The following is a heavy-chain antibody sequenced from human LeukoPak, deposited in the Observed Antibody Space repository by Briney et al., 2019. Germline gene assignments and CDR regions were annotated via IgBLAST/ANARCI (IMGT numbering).Heavy chain of an antibody. V-gene: IGHV4-34*01. CDR3: ARGWGTQLYYYMDV. CDR1: GGSFSGYY. Sequence: SETLSLTCAVYGGSFSGYYWSWIRQPPGKGLEWIGEINHSGSTNYNPSLKSRVTTSVDTSKNQFSLKLSSVTAADTAVYYCARGWGTQLYYYMDVWGKGTTVTVSS. D-gene: IGHD7-27*01. CDR2: INHSGST. J-gene: IGHJ6*03.